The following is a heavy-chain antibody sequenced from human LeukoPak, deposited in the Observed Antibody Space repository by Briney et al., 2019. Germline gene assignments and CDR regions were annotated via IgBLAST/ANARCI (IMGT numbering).Heavy chain of an antibody. D-gene: IGHD2-8*02. CDR2: ISYDGSNK. CDR1: GFTFSSYA. Sequence: GRSLRLSCAASGFTFSSYAMHWVRQAPGKGLEWVAVISYDGSNKYYADSVKGRFTISRDNSKNTLYLQMNSLRAEDTAVYYCARDLVRHYMDVWGKGTTVTVS. V-gene: IGHV3-30-3*01. CDR3: ARDLVRHYMDV. J-gene: IGHJ6*03.